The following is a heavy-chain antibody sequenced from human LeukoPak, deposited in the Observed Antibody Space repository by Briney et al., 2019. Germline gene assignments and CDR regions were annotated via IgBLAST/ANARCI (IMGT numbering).Heavy chain of an antibody. Sequence: GGSLRLSCAASGFTFSSYSMNWVRQAPGKGLEWVSAISGSGGSTYYADSVKGRFTSARDNSKNTLYMQMNSLRAEDTAVYYSAQDREWELHDAFDIWGQGTMVTVSS. CDR1: GFTFSSYS. D-gene: IGHD1-26*01. CDR3: AQDREWELHDAFDI. J-gene: IGHJ3*02. V-gene: IGHV3-23*01. CDR2: ISGSGGST.